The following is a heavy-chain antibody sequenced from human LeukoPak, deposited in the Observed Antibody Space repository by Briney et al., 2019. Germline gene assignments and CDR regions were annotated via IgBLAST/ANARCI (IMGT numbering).Heavy chain of an antibody. CDR2: INPNSGGT. Sequence: ASVKVSCKASGYTFTGYYMHWVRQAPGQGLEWMGWINPNSGGTNYAQKFQGRVTMTRDTSISTAYMELSRLRSDDTAVYYCARAWGNWKTDHAYYFDYWGQGTLVTVSS. V-gene: IGHV1-2*02. CDR3: ARAWGNWKTDHAYYFDY. J-gene: IGHJ4*02. D-gene: IGHD1-1*01. CDR1: GYTFTGYY.